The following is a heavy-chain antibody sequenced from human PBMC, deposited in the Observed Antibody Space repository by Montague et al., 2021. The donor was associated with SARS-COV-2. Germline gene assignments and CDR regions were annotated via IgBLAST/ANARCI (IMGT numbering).Heavy chain of an antibody. CDR2: FDSEDGET. J-gene: IGHJ3*02. Sequence: SVKVSCKVSEYGLSDFSLQMHWARQAPGRGLEWVGQFDSEDGETTYAQKFQGRVTMTEDRSTDTVYMELSSLRSGDTAVYYCATLGVEVITYALAIWGQGTIVTVSS. CDR3: ATLGVEVITYALAI. V-gene: IGHV1-24*01. CDR1: EYGLSDFS. D-gene: IGHD3-22*01.